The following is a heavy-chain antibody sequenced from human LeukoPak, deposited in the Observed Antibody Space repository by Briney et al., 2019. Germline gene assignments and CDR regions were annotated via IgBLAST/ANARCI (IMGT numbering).Heavy chain of an antibody. D-gene: IGHD3-3*01. CDR1: GGSISSSSYY. V-gene: IGHV4-39*01. Sequence: PSETLSLTCTVSGGSISSSSYYWGWIRQPPGKGLEWIGSIYYSGSTYYNPSLKSRVTISVDTSKNQFSLKLSSVTAADTAVYYCARLGIFGVVIQFDYWGQGTLSPSPQ. CDR3: ARLGIFGVVIQFDY. J-gene: IGHJ4*02. CDR2: IYYSGST.